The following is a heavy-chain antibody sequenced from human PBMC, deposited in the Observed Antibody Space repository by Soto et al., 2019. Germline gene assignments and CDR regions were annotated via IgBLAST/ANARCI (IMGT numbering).Heavy chain of an antibody. D-gene: IGHD4-17*01. CDR3: ARDPGVTNYYFDY. J-gene: IGHJ4*02. CDR2: MWFDGSKQ. Sequence: QVQLVESGGGVVQPGRSLRLSCVTSGFSFSRYGFHWVRQAPGKGLEWVAVMWFDGSKQYYVDSVKGRFTISSDNSKNTLYLQMNSLRADDTAVYYCARDPGVTNYYFDYWGQGALVTVSS. V-gene: IGHV3-33*01. CDR1: GFSFSRYG.